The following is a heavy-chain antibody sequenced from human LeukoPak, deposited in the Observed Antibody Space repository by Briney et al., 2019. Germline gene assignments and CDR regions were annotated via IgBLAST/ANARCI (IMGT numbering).Heavy chain of an antibody. CDR2: FDPEDGET. CDR3: ATDSRMVRGVLLQGDAFDI. D-gene: IGHD3-10*01. CDR1: GYTLTELS. Sequence: ASVKVSCKVSGYTLTELSMHWVRQAPGKGLEWMGGFDPEDGETIYAQKFQGRVTMTEDTSTDTAYMELSSLRSEDTAVYYCATDSRMVRGVLLQGDAFDIWGQGTMVTVSS. V-gene: IGHV1-24*01. J-gene: IGHJ3*02.